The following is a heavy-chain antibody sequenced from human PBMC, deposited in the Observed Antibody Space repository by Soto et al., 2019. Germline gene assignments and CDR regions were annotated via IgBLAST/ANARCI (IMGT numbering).Heavy chain of an antibody. D-gene: IGHD2-8*02. Sequence: SGPTLVNPTQTLTLTCSFSGFSLTTSGVGVGWVRQSPEKALEWLALIFWDDDKRYSPSLRSRLTIAKGTSKNQVALTLTNVEPVDTATYYCARILTATGGHFDSWGQGALVTVSS. J-gene: IGHJ4*02. CDR3: ARILTATGGHFDS. CDR2: IFWDDDK. CDR1: GFSLTTSGVG. V-gene: IGHV2-5*02.